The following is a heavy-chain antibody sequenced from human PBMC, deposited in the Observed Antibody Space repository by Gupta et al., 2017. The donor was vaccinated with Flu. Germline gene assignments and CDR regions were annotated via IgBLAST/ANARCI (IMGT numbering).Heavy chain of an antibody. V-gene: IGHV3-11*01. CDR1: GFTFSDYY. CDR2: ICSSVSTV. J-gene: IGHJ4*02. Sequence: QVQLVESGGGLVNHGGSLRPSCAASGFTFSDYYMSWIRQAPGKGLEWVSYICSSVSTVYYADSVNGRFTISRDNAKNSLYLQMNSLRAEDTAVYYCARDFDYVWGSYRTFDYWGQGTLVTVSS. CDR3: ARDFDYVWGSYRTFDY. D-gene: IGHD3-16*02.